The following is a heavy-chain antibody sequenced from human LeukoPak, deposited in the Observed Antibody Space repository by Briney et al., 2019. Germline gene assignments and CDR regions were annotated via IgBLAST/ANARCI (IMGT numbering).Heavy chain of an antibody. J-gene: IGHJ5*01. Sequence: GESLKISSKGSGYRFATYWIGWVRQMPGKGLECMGIIYPGDSDTSYSPSFRGQVTISADKSITTAYLQWSSLKASCSAMYYCVRVVVFSGPDVGWFDSWGQGTMVTVSS. CDR1: GYRFATYW. V-gene: IGHV5-51*01. D-gene: IGHD6-19*01. CDR2: IYPGDSDT. CDR3: VRVVVFSGPDVGWFDS.